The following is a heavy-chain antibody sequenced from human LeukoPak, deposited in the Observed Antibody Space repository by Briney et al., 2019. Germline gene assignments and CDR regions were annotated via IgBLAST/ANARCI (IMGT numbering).Heavy chain of an antibody. Sequence: GASVTVSFKASGYTFTSYGISWVRQAPGQGLEWMGWISAYNGNTNYAQKLQGRVTMTTDTSTSTAYMEMRSLRSDDTAVYYCARDRSQANDYWGQGTLVTVSP. CDR3: ARDRSQANDY. CDR2: ISAYNGNT. J-gene: IGHJ4*02. V-gene: IGHV1-18*01. CDR1: GYTFTSYG.